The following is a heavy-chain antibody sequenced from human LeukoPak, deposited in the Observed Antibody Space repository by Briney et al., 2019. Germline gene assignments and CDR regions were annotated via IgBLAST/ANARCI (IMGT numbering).Heavy chain of an antibody. CDR2: IYSGGST. Sequence: GGSLRLSCAASGFTVSSNYMSWVRQAPGKGLEWVSVIYSGGSTYYADSVKGRFTISRDNSKNTLYLQMNSLRAEDTAVYYCARDNPVVTARTDAFDIWGQGTMVTVSS. V-gene: IGHV3-53*01. CDR1: GFTVSSNY. D-gene: IGHD2-21*02. CDR3: ARDNPVVTARTDAFDI. J-gene: IGHJ3*02.